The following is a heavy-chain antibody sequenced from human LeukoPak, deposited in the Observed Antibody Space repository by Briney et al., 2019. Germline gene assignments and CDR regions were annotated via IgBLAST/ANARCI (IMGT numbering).Heavy chain of an antibody. V-gene: IGHV4-59*02. CDR2: IYYSGST. D-gene: IGHD3-10*01. CDR3: ARDRITMVRGVIIELGWFDP. J-gene: IGHJ5*02. CDR1: GFTVSSNY. Sequence: GSLRLSCAASGFTVSSNYMSWIRQPPGKGLEWIGYIYYSGSTNYNPSLKSRVTISVDTSKNQFSLKLSSVTAADTAVYYCARDRITMVRGVIIELGWFDPWGQGTLVTVSS.